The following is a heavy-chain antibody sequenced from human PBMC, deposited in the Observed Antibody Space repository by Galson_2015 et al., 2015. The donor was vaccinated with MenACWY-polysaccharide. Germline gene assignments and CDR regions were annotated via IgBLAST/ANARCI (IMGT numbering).Heavy chain of an antibody. D-gene: IGHD3-3*01. V-gene: IGHV3-23*01. Sequence: SLRLSCAASGFTFTSYAMSWVRQAPGKGLGWVSAIRSSGANTYYADSVKGRFTISRDNSKNTLYLQMNSLRAEDTAVYYCAKDSTDFWSVAGRFDHWGQGTLVTVSS. J-gene: IGHJ5*02. CDR2: IRSSGANT. CDR3: AKDSTDFWSVAGRFDH. CDR1: GFTFTSYA.